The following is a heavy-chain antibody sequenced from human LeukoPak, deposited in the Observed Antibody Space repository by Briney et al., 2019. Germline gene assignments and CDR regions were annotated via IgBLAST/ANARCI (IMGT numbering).Heavy chain of an antibody. V-gene: IGHV3-30-3*01. D-gene: IGHD1-26*01. Sequence: GRSLRLSCAASGFTFSRYAFHWVRQAPGKGLEWVAVISYDGSKKYYADSVKGRFTISRDNSKNTLYLQMNSLRAEDTAVYYCARDGGENSGSYSTYYFDQWGQGTLVTVSS. CDR1: GFTFSRYA. CDR2: ISYDGSKK. CDR3: ARDGGENSGSYSTYYFDQ. J-gene: IGHJ4*02.